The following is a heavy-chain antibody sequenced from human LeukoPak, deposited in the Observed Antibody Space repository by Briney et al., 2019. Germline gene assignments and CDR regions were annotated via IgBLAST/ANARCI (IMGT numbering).Heavy chain of an antibody. D-gene: IGHD6-19*01. CDR3: ARGGTRGYSSGRIDY. J-gene: IGHJ4*02. CDR1: GFTLSSNY. Sequence: GGSLRLSCVASGFTLSSNYMSWVRQAPGKGLEWVSVIYSAGNTYYADSVKGRFTISRHNSKNTLYLQMNSLRVEDTAVYYCARGGTRGYSSGRIDYWGQGTLVTVSS. CDR2: IYSAGNT. V-gene: IGHV3-53*04.